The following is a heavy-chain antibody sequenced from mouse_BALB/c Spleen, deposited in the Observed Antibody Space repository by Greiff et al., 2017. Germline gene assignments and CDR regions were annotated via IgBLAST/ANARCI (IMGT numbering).Heavy chain of an antibody. CDR2: ISSGSSTI. CDR3: ARGDYGSPYFDY. D-gene: IGHD1-1*01. Sequence: EVKLVESGGGLVQPGGSRKLSCAASGFTFSSFGMHWVRQAPEKGLEWVAYISSGSSTIYYADTVKGRFTISRDNPKNTLFLQMTSLRSEDTAMYYCARGDYGSPYFDYWGQGTTLTVSS. J-gene: IGHJ2*01. CDR1: GFTFSSFG. V-gene: IGHV5-17*02.